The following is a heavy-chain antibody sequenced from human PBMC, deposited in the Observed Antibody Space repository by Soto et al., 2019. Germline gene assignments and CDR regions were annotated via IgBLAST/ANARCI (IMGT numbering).Heavy chain of an antibody. D-gene: IGHD3-3*01. J-gene: IGHJ6*03. CDR2: ISGSGGST. CDR3: AKVSVYDFWSGPMGNYYYYMAV. V-gene: IGHV3-23*01. Sequence: GSLRLSCAASGFTFSSYAMSWVRQAPGKGLEWVSAISGSGGSTYYADSVKGRFTISRDNSKNTLYLQMNSLRAEDTAVYYCAKVSVYDFWSGPMGNYYYYMAVWGKGTTVTVSS. CDR1: GFTFSSYA.